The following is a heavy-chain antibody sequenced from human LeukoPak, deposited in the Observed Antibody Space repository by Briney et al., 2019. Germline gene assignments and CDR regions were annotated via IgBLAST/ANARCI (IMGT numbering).Heavy chain of an antibody. CDR2: INYSGST. Sequence: SETLSLTCTVSGGSISGYYWSWIRQPPGKGLEWIGYINYSGSTDYNPSLKSRVTISVDTSKNQFSLKLSSVTAADTAVYYCARHRSSTYYFDYWGQGTLVTVSS. CDR3: ARHRSSTYYFDY. V-gene: IGHV4-59*08. J-gene: IGHJ4*02. D-gene: IGHD6-13*01. CDR1: GGSISGYY.